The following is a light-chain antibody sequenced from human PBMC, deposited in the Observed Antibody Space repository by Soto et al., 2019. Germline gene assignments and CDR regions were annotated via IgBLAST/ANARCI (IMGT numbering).Light chain of an antibody. V-gene: IGKV1-5*03. Sequence: DIQMTQSPSTLSASVGDRVTITCRASQSISSWLAWYQQKPGKAPKLLIYKASSLESGVPSGFSGSGSGTEFTPTISSLQPDDFATYYCQQYNSYSTFGQGTKLEIK. CDR2: KAS. J-gene: IGKJ2*01. CDR3: QQYNSYST. CDR1: QSISSW.